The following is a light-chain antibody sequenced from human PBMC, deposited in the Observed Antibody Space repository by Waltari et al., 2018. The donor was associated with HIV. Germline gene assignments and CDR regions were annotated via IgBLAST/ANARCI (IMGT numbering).Light chain of an antibody. CDR3: QSADSSGTYVV. CDR1: ALPTQY. CDR2: KDS. Sequence: SYELTQPPSVSVSPGQTARITCSGDALPTQYAYWYQQKPGQAPVLVRYKDSERPSGIPERFSGSSSGTTVTLTISGVQAEDEADYYCQSADSSGTYVVFGGGTKLTVL. J-gene: IGLJ2*01. V-gene: IGLV3-25*03.